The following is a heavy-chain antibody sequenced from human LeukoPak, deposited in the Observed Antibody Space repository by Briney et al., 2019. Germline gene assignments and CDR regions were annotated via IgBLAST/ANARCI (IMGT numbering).Heavy chain of an antibody. J-gene: IGHJ4*02. CDR1: GGTFSSYA. D-gene: IGHD6-13*01. V-gene: IGHV1-69*13. CDR3: ASVDPPYSSSFFPIGY. Sequence: ASVKVSCKASGGTFSSYAISWVRQAPGQGLEWMGGIIPIFGTANYAQKFQGRVTITADESTSTAYMGLSSLRSEDTAVYYCASVDPPYSSSFFPIGYWGQGTLVTVSS. CDR2: IIPIFGTA.